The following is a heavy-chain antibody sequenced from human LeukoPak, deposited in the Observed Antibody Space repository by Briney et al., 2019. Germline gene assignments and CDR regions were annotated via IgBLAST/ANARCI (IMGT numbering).Heavy chain of an antibody. CDR3: ARGLRNRSSGTRFDVFDI. J-gene: IGHJ3*02. CDR2: IYYSGST. D-gene: IGHD6-6*01. V-gene: IGHV4-61*01. CDR1: GYSISSGYY. Sequence: KPSETLSLTCTVSGYSISSGYYWTWIRQPPGKGLEWIGYIYYSGSTNYRPSLKGRVTISVDTSKNQVSLRLRSVTAADTAVYYCARGLRNRSSGTRFDVFDIWGQGTMVTVSS.